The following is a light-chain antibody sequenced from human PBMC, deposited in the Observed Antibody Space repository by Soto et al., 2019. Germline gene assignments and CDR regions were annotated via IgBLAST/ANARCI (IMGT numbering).Light chain of an antibody. J-gene: IGLJ2*01. CDR1: SSDIGGYNY. CDR3: SSYTSSSTPYVV. CDR2: DVS. Sequence: QSALTQPASVSGSPGQSITISCTGTSSDIGGYNYVSWYQQHPGKAPKLMIYDVSYRPSGVSHRFSGSKSGNTASLTISGLQAEDEADYYCSSYTSSSTPYVVFGGGTQLTVL. V-gene: IGLV2-14*01.